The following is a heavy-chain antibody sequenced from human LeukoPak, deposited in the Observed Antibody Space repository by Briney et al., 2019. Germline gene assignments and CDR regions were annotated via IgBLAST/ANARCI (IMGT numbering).Heavy chain of an antibody. CDR1: GGSFSGYY. J-gene: IGHJ4*02. CDR2: INHSGST. CDR3: ARAGYSGYDYIPFDY. Sequence: SETLSLTCAVYGGSFSGYYWSWIRQPPGKGLEWIGEINHSGSTNYNPSLKSRVTISVDTSKNQFSLKLSSVTAADMAVYYCARAGYSGYDYIPFDYWGQGTLVTVSS. D-gene: IGHD5-12*01. V-gene: IGHV4-34*01.